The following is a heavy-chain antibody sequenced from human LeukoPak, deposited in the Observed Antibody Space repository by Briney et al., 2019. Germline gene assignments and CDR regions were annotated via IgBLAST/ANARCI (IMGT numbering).Heavy chain of an antibody. D-gene: IGHD6-13*01. CDR1: GFTFSSYS. J-gene: IGHJ4*02. Sequence: GGSLRLSCAASGFTFSSYSMNWVLQAPGKGLEWVSSISSSSSYIYYADSVKGRFTISRDNAKNSLYLQMNSLRAEDTAVYYCARDSSSWRIFDYWGQGTLVTVSS. CDR2: ISSSSSYI. V-gene: IGHV3-21*01. CDR3: ARDSSSWRIFDY.